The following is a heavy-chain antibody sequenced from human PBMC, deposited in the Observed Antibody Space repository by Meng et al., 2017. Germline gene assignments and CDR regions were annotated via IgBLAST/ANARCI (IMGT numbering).Heavy chain of an antibody. CDR3: ARGYCSGGSCYDAFDI. CDR2: TSSSGSTI. J-gene: IGHJ3*02. D-gene: IGHD2-15*01. CDR1: GFTFSDYY. Sequence: GESLKISCAASGFTFSDYYMSWIRQAPGKGLEWVSYTSSSGSTIYYADSMKGRFTISRDNAKNSLYLQMNSLRAEDAAVYYCARGYCSGGSCYDAFDIWGQGTMVTVSS. V-gene: IGHV3-11*04.